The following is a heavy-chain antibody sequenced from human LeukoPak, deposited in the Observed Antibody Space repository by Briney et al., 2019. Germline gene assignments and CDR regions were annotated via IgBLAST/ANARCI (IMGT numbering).Heavy chain of an antibody. Sequence: VASVKVSCKASGYTFTSYDINWVRQATGQGLEWMGGMNPNSGNTGYAQKFQGRVTMTRNTSISTAYMELSSLRSEDTAVYYCARDPYRIYYYYYGMDVWGQGTTVTVSS. D-gene: IGHD2-15*01. V-gene: IGHV1-8*01. J-gene: IGHJ6*02. CDR3: ARDPYRIYYYYYGMDV. CDR2: MNPNSGNT. CDR1: GYTFTSYD.